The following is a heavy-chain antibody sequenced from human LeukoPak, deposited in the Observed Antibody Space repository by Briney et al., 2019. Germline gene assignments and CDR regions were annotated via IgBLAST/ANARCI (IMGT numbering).Heavy chain of an antibody. CDR3: AKGKGSGSDLFYSYYYMDV. J-gene: IGHJ6*03. CDR2: IRYDGSNQ. Sequence: PGGSLRLSCAASGFTFSSYGMHWVRQAPDKGLEWVAFIRYDGSNQYYADSVKGRFTISRDNSKNTLYLQMNSLGTEDMAVYYCAKGKGSGSDLFYSYYYMDVWGKGTTVTVSS. V-gene: IGHV3-30*02. CDR1: GFTFSSYG. D-gene: IGHD1-26*01.